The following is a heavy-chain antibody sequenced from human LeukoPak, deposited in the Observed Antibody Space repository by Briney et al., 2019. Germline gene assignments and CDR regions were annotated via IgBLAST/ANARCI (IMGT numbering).Heavy chain of an antibody. D-gene: IGHD3-9*01. CDR3: AAVSRYDWFDP. CDR2: IVVGSGNT. Sequence: WASVKVSFKASGFTFTISAVQWVRQARGQRLEWIGWIVVGSGNTNYAQKFQERGTITRDMSTSTAYMELSSLRSEDTAVYYCAAVSRYDWFDPWGQGTLVTVSS. CDR1: GFTFTISA. J-gene: IGHJ5*02. V-gene: IGHV1-58*01.